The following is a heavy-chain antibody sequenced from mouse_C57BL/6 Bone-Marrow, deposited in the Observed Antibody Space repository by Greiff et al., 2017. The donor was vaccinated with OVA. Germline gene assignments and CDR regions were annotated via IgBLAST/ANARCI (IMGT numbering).Heavy chain of an antibody. CDR1: GYSFSSSW. CDR2: IYPGDGDT. D-gene: IGHD3-2*02. V-gene: IGHV1-82*01. J-gene: IGHJ4*01. Sequence: QVQLKESGPELVKPGASVKISCKASGYSFSSSWMNWVKQRPGKGLEWIGRIYPGDGDTNYNGKFKGKATLTADKSSSTAYMQLSSLTSEDSAVYFCARPPQAGAMDYWGQGTSVTVSS. CDR3: ARPPQAGAMDY.